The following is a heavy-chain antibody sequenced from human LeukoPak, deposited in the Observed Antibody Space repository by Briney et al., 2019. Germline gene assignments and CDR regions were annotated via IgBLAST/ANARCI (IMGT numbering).Heavy chain of an antibody. Sequence: PGRSLRLSCAASGFRFSSYGMHWVRQAPGKGLEWVAVISDDGIKIYYGDSVKGRFTISRDNSKNTLYLQMNSLRAEDTAVYYCAKESSGGWYFDYWGQGTLVTASS. CDR1: GFRFSSYG. CDR2: ISDDGIKI. J-gene: IGHJ4*02. V-gene: IGHV3-30*18. CDR3: AKESSGGWYFDY. D-gene: IGHD6-19*01.